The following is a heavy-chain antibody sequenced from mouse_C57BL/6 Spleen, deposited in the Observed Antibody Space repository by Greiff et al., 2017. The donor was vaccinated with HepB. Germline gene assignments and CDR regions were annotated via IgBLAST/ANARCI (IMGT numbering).Heavy chain of an antibody. Sequence: VHLVESGPGLVAPSQSLSITCTVSGFSFTSYAISWVRQPPGKGLEWLGVIWTGGGTNYNSALKSRLSISKDNSKSQVFLKMNSLQTDDTARYYCARNDYGSNHWYFDVWGTGTTVTVSS. CDR1: GFSFTSYA. CDR2: IWTGGGT. D-gene: IGHD1-1*01. J-gene: IGHJ1*03. V-gene: IGHV2-9-1*01. CDR3: ARNDYGSNHWYFDV.